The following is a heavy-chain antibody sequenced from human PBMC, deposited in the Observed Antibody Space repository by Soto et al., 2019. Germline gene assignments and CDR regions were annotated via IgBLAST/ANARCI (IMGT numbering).Heavy chain of an antibody. D-gene: IGHD6-13*01. CDR3: ARDRDNSNWPNFDF. CDR2: VIPIFDIT. Sequence: QVQLVQSGSEVKKPGSSVKVSCKASGDTFSIYTISWVRQAPGQGLEWMGRVIPIFDITSYTQRFQGRVTITADKSTTTVYMELSSLRSEGTAVYYCARDRDNSNWPNFDFWGQGTLVTVSS. CDR1: GDTFSIYT. V-gene: IGHV1-69*02. J-gene: IGHJ4*02.